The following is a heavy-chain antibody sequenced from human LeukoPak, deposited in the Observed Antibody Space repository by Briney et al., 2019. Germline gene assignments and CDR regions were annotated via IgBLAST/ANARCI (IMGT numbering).Heavy chain of an antibody. CDR1: GFTFSSYA. V-gene: IGHV3-30-3*01. CDR3: AKVATRTMVRGVISRWGDHYGMDV. D-gene: IGHD3-10*01. CDR2: ISYDGSNK. Sequence: PGGSLRLSCAASGFTFSSYAMHWVRQAPGKGLEWVAVISYDGSNKYYADSVKGRFTISRDNSKNTLYLQMNSLRAEDTAVYYCAKVATRTMVRGVISRWGDHYGMDVWGQGTTVTVSS. J-gene: IGHJ6*02.